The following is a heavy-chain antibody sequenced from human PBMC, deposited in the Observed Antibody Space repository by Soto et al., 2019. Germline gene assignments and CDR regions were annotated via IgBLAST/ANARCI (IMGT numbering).Heavy chain of an antibody. V-gene: IGHV3-23*01. CDR3: AKDGGLGTGLYGGPFDY. Sequence: VGSLRLSCAASGFTFNTYTMSWVRQAPGRGLEWVSTLSGSGGSTYYADSVKGRFTVSRDNSKNTLYLQMNSLRAEDTAVYYCAKDGGLGTGLYGGPFDYCGQGTLVTVSS. J-gene: IGHJ4*02. CDR1: GFTFNTYT. D-gene: IGHD3-16*01. CDR2: LSGSGGST.